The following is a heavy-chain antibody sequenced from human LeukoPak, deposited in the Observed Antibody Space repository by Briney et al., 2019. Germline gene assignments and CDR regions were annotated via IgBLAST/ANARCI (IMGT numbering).Heavy chain of an antibody. J-gene: IGHJ4*02. CDR2: MNPNSGNT. Sequence: GASVKVSCKASGYTFTSYDINWVRQATGQGLEWMGWMNPNSGNTGYAQKFQGRVTITRNTSISTAYMELSSLRSEDTAIYYCARDWPYSSSSSDYWGQGTLVTVSS. CDR3: ARDWPYSSSSSDY. D-gene: IGHD6-6*01. V-gene: IGHV1-8*03. CDR1: GYTFTSYD.